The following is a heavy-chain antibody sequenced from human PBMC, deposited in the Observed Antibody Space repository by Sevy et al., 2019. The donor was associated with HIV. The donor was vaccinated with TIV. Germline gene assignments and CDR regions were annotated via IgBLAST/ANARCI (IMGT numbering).Heavy chain of an antibody. CDR2: INPNRGGT. D-gene: IGHD3-16*01. CDR1: GYTFSDYY. Sequence: ASVKVSCKAYGYTFSDYYMHWVRQAPGQGLEWMGWINPNRGGTNYAHKFQGRVTMTRDTSISTAYMELSSLRSDDTAIYYCARGMGAYLLANGMDVWGQGTTVTVSS. J-gene: IGHJ6*02. CDR3: ARGMGAYLLANGMDV. V-gene: IGHV1-2*07.